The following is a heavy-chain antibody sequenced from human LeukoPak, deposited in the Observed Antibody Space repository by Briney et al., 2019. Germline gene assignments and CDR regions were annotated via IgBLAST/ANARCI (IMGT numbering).Heavy chain of an antibody. CDR1: GFTFSSYE. V-gene: IGHV3-48*03. CDR2: ISSSGSTK. CDR3: AKYSHDSSGSYDY. Sequence: GGSLRLSCAASGFTFSSYEMNWVRQAPGKGLEWVSYISSSGSTKYYADSVKGRFTISRDNAKNSLYLQMNSLRAEDTAVYYCAKYSHDSSGSYDYWGQGTLVTVSS. D-gene: IGHD3-22*01. J-gene: IGHJ4*02.